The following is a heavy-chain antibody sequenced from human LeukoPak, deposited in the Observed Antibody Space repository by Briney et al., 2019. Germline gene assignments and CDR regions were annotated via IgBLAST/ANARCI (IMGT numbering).Heavy chain of an antibody. CDR1: GFTFTYAW. V-gene: IGHV3-23*01. Sequence: GGSLRLSCAASGFTFTYAWMSWVRQAPGKGLEWVSAISGSGAGTYYADSVKGRFTIPTDYSKSTLYLQMNSLRAEDTAVYYCAKGYDYSNIFDFWGQGTLVTVSS. CDR2: ISGSGAGT. D-gene: IGHD4-11*01. CDR3: AKGYDYSNIFDF. J-gene: IGHJ4*02.